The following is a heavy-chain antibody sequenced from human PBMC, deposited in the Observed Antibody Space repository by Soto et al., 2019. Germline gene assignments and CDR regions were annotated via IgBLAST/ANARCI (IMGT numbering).Heavy chain of an antibody. CDR1: GFTFSSYG. V-gene: IGHV3-30*18. CDR3: AKDMDAVYAIHYYYYYGMDV. J-gene: IGHJ6*02. D-gene: IGHD2-8*01. Sequence: GSLRLSCAASGFTFSSYGMHWVRQAPGKGLEWVAVISYDGSNKYYADSVKGRFTISRDNSKNTLYLQMNSLRAEDTAVYYCAKDMDAVYAIHYYYYYGMDVWGQGTTVTVSS. CDR2: ISYDGSNK.